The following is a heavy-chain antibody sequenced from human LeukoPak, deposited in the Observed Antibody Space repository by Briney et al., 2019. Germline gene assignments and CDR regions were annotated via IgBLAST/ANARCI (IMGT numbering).Heavy chain of an antibody. J-gene: IGHJ6*02. Sequence: GGSLRLSCAASGFTFSSYSMNWVRQAPGKGLEWASHISSSSSTIYYADSVKGRFTISRDNAKNSLYLQMNSLRAEDTAVYYCARTRGYSYGYTGYYYGMDVWGQGTTVTVSS. CDR1: GFTFSSYS. CDR3: ARTRGYSYGYTGYYYGMDV. D-gene: IGHD5-18*01. CDR2: ISSSSSTI. V-gene: IGHV3-48*01.